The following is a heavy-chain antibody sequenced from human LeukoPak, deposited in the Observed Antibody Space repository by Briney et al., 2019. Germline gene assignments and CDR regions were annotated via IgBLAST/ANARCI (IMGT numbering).Heavy chain of an antibody. CDR1: GFTFSSYA. Sequence: GGSLRLSCAASGFTFSSYAMSWVRQAPGKGLEWVSSIRSSGGSTFYADSVRGRFTISRDNSKNTLYLQMNSLRGEDTAVYYCAKDPSDYGGDYWGQGTLVTVSS. V-gene: IGHV3-23*01. J-gene: IGHJ4*02. D-gene: IGHD4-17*01. CDR2: IRSSGGST. CDR3: AKDPSDYGGDY.